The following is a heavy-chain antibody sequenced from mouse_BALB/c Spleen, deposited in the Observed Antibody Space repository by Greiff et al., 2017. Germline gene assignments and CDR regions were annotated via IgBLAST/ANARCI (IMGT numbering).Heavy chain of an antibody. J-gene: IGHJ2*01. V-gene: IGHV3-2*02. D-gene: IGHD6-1*01. CDR1: GYSITSDYA. CDR3: AREQPPFDY. CDR2: ISYSGST. Sequence: VQLQQSGPGLVKPSQSLSLTCTVTGYSITSDYAWNWIRQFPGNKLEWMGYISYSGSTSYNPSLKSRISITRDTSKNQFFLQLNSVTTEDTATDYCAREQPPFDYWGQGTTLTVSS.